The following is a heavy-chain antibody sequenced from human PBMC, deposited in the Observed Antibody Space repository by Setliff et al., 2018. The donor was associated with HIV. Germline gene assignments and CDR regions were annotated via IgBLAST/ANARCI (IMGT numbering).Heavy chain of an antibody. D-gene: IGHD3-22*01. Sequence: SVKVSCKASGGTFSSYAISWVRQAPGQGLEWMGGIIPIFGTANYAQKFQGRVTITADESTSTAYMELSSLRSEDTAVYYCARSHSMIVVVMDYWGQGTLVTVSS. CDR2: IIPIFGTA. CDR3: ARSHSMIVVVMDY. J-gene: IGHJ4*02. CDR1: GGTFSSYA. V-gene: IGHV1-69*13.